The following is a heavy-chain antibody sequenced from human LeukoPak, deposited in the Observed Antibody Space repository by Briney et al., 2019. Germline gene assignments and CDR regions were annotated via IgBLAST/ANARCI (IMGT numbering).Heavy chain of an antibody. Sequence: PGGSLRLSCAASGFTFSSYWMSWVRQAPGKGLEWVANIKQDGSEKYYVDSVKGRFTISRDNAKNSLYLQMNSLRAEDTAVYYCARDRQFTNYDFWSGLTNLDYWGQGTLVTVSS. V-gene: IGHV3-7*01. CDR1: GFTFSSYW. CDR3: ARDRQFTNYDFWSGLTNLDY. D-gene: IGHD3-3*01. CDR2: IKQDGSEK. J-gene: IGHJ4*02.